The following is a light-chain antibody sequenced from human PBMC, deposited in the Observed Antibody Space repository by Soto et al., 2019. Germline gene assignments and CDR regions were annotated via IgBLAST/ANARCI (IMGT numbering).Light chain of an antibody. V-gene: IGLV2-8*01. Sequence: QSALTQPPSASGSPGQSVTISCTGTSSDVGTSKYVSWYRQHPGKAPKLLIYEVNKRPSGVPDRFSGSKFGSTASLTVSGLQAEDEADYYCSSSAGTKNMVFGGGTKLTVL. CDR2: EVN. J-gene: IGLJ2*01. CDR3: SSSAGTKNMV. CDR1: SSDVGTSKY.